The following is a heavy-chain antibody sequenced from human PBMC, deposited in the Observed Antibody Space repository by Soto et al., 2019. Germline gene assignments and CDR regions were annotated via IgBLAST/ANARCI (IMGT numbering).Heavy chain of an antibody. CDR3: ARGTPVWFDP. J-gene: IGHJ5*02. V-gene: IGHV1-3*05. D-gene: IGHD3-10*01. CDR2: INAGNGNT. CDR1: GYTFTSYA. Sequence: QVQLVQSGAEEKKPGASVKVSCKASGYTFTSYAMHWVRQAPGQRLEWMGWINAGNGNTKYSQKFQGRVTITRDTSASTPYMEPSSLRSEDTAVYYCARGTPVWFDPWGQGALVTVSS.